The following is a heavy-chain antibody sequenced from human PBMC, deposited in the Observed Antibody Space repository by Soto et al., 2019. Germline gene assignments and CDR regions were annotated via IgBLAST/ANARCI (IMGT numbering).Heavy chain of an antibody. D-gene: IGHD6-25*01. J-gene: IGHJ4*02. CDR1: GDSISRYY. CDR3: ARATSSTDSGLDS. V-gene: IGHV4-59*01. Sequence: PSETLSLTCTVSGDSISRYYWTWIRQPPGKGLEYIGFIYSGGSAKYNPALRSRVTISVDTSQNLFSLRLYSVTAADTAVYFCARATSSTDSGLDSWGQGTLVTVSS. CDR2: IYSGGSA.